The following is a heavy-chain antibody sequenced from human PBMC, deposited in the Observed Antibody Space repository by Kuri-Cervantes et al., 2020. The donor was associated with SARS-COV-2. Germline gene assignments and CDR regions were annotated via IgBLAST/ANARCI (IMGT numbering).Heavy chain of an antibody. J-gene: IGHJ4*02. D-gene: IGHD3-3*01. CDR1: GGSFSGYY. Sequence: SETLSLTCTVYGGSFSGYYWSWIRQPPGKGLEWIGEINHSGSTNYNPSLKSRVIISVDTSKNQFSLKLSSVTAADTAVYYCATHDFWSGSTFDYWGQGTLVTVSS. CDR3: ATHDFWSGSTFDY. V-gene: IGHV4-34*01. CDR2: INHSGST.